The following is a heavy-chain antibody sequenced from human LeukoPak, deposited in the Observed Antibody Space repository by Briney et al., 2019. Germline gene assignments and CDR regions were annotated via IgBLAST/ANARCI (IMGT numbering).Heavy chain of an antibody. CDR1: GFTFSSYA. CDR2: ISYDGSNK. D-gene: IGHD3-16*01. V-gene: IGHV3-30*01. Sequence: GRSLRLSCAASGFTFSSYAMHWVRQAPGKELEWVAVISYDGSNKYYADSVKGRFTISRDNSKNTLYLQMNSLRAEDTAVYYCARDHDYSLDYWGQGTLVTVSS. J-gene: IGHJ4*02. CDR3: ARDHDYSLDY.